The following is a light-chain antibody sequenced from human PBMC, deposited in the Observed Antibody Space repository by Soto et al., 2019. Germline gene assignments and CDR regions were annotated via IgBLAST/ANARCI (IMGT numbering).Light chain of an antibody. CDR1: HNMERW. V-gene: IGKV1-5*01. J-gene: IGKJ1*01. CDR2: DAT. Sequence: QMTQSPSTLSASVGDRVTITFRASHNMERWMAWYQQKPGRSPSLLIFDATTLHSGVPSRFSGGGSGTEFTLTLIGLQPDDFATYYCQQFDNPSTFGQGNTVQIK. CDR3: QQFDNPST.